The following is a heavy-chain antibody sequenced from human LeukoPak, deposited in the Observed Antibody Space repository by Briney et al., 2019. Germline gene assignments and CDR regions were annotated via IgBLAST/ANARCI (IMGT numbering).Heavy chain of an antibody. Sequence: GGSLRLSCAASGFTFISYAMHWVRQAPGKGLEWVAVISYDGSNKYYADSVKVRFTISRDNSKNTLYLQMNSLRAEDTAVYYCAREGATYYYDSSGYSWFDPWGQGTLVTVSS. J-gene: IGHJ5*02. V-gene: IGHV3-30*04. CDR3: AREGATYYYDSSGYSWFDP. CDR2: ISYDGSNK. CDR1: GFTFISYA. D-gene: IGHD3-22*01.